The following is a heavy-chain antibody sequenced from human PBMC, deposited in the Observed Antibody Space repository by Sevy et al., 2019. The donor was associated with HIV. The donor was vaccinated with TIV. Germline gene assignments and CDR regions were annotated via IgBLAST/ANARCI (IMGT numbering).Heavy chain of an antibody. V-gene: IGHV4-4*07. CDR1: GGSISSYY. D-gene: IGHD3-16*01. Sequence: SETLSLTCTVSGGSISSYYWSWIRQPAGKGLEWIGRIYTSGSTNYNPSLKSRVTMSVDTSKNQFSLKLSSGTAADTAVYYCAGGGWGFPYYYYGMDVWGQGTTVTVSS. CDR2: IYTSGST. CDR3: AGGGWGFPYYYYGMDV. J-gene: IGHJ6*02.